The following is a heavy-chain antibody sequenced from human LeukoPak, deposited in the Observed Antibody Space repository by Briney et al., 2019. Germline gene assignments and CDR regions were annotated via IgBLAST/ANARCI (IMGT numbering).Heavy chain of an antibody. CDR2: IYHSGST. J-gene: IGHJ4*02. Sequence: SETLSLTCTVSGYSISSGYYWGWIRQPPGKGLEWIGSIYHSGSTYYNPSLKSRVTISVDTSKNQFSLKLSSVTAADTTVYYCARIHGVRDYWGQGTLVTVSS. CDR1: GYSISSGYY. D-gene: IGHD2-21*01. CDR3: ARIHGVRDY. V-gene: IGHV4-38-2*02.